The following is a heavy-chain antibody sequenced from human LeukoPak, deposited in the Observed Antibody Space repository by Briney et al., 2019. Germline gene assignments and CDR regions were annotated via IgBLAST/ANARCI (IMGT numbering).Heavy chain of an antibody. J-gene: IGHJ4*02. CDR2: IQQTGST. V-gene: IGHV4-38-2*02. Sequence: SETLSLTCTVSGYSISSGYYWGWIRQSPGKGLEWIGSIQQTGSTYYNPSLKSRVTISLDTSKNQFSLNLSSVTAADTALYYCARGLWSGTRGYFDPWGQGTLVTVSS. CDR1: GYSISSGYY. D-gene: IGHD3-3*01. CDR3: ARGLWSGTRGYFDP.